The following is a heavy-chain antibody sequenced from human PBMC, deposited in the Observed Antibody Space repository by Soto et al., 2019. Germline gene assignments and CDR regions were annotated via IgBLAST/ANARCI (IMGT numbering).Heavy chain of an antibody. J-gene: IGHJ4*02. D-gene: IGHD2-2*01. CDR1: GGTFSSYT. V-gene: IGHV1-69*02. CDR2: IIPILGIA. Sequence: QVQLVQSGAEVKKPGSSVKVSCKASGGTFSSYTISWVRQAPGQGLEWMGRIIPILGIANYAQKFQGRVTITADKSTSTAYMELSSLRSEDTAVYYCASGYCSSTSCYAVSDYWGQGTLVTVSS. CDR3: ASGYCSSTSCYAVSDY.